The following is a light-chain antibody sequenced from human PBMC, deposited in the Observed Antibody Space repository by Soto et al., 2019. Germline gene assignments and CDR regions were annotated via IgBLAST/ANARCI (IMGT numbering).Light chain of an antibody. CDR1: QSVSSSY. Sequence: ENVLTPSPGTLSFSPGERATLSCRASQSVSSSYLGWYQQKPGQAPRLLIYGASSRATGLPDKFSGSGSGTDFTLTISRLEPEDFAGYYCQQYGSSRTFGQGTKVEIK. CDR2: GAS. J-gene: IGKJ1*01. V-gene: IGKV3-20*01. CDR3: QQYGSSRT.